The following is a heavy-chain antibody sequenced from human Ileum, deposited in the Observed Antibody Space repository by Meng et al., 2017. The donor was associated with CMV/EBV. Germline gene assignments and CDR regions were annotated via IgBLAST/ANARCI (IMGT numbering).Heavy chain of an antibody. CDR1: GFTVSSNY. CDR3: AGGWGAY. V-gene: IGHV3-53*01. D-gene: IGHD3-16*01. J-gene: IGHJ4*02. CDR2: IDSGGNT. Sequence: VQLVGSGGSLIQPGGSLRLSCAASGFTVSSNYMSWVRQAQGKGLEWVSVIDSGGNTYHADSVKGRFTISRDNSKNTLYLQMNNLRAEDTAVYYCAGGWGAYWGQGTLVTASS.